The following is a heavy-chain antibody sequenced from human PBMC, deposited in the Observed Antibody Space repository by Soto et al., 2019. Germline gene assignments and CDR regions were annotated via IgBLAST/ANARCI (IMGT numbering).Heavy chain of an antibody. V-gene: IGHV3-11*06. CDR1: GFTFSDYY. Sequence: GGSLRLSCAASGFTFSDYYMSWIRQAPGKGLEWVSYISSSSSYTNYADSVKGGFTIARDNAKNSLYLQMNSLRAEDTAVYYCARFAGKRGIVVVVAATYGMDVWGQGTTVTVSS. CDR3: ARFAGKRGIVVVVAATYGMDV. D-gene: IGHD2-15*01. CDR2: ISSSSSYT. J-gene: IGHJ6*02.